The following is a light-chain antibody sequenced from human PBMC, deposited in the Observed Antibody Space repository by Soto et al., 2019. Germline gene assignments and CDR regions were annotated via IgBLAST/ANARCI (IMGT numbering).Light chain of an antibody. J-gene: IGKJ5*01. CDR3: QQYSSSPIT. V-gene: IGKV3-20*01. Sequence: EIVLTQSPGTLSLSPGERATLSCRASQSVSSSYLAWYQQKPSHAPRLPINVATSRATSMPDRFSGSGSGTDFTLTVSRLEHEDFAVYYCQQYSSSPITFGQGTRLEI. CDR1: QSVSSSY. CDR2: VAT.